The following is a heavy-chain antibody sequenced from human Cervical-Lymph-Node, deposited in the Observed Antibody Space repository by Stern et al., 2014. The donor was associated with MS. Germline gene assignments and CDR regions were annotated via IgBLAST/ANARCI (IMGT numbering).Heavy chain of an antibody. D-gene: IGHD6-13*01. CDR1: GFTFDSYS. CDR2: INTDGSSP. V-gene: IGHV3-74*02. Sequence: EGKLVESGGGLVQPWGSLRLSCAASGFTFDSYSMHWVRQVPGTELVWVSRINTDGSSPRYADSVKGRFTISRDNAKNMLYLEMNSLRAEDTAVYYCSGSNWYFFDYWGQGTLVTVSS. CDR3: SGSNWYFFDY. J-gene: IGHJ4*02.